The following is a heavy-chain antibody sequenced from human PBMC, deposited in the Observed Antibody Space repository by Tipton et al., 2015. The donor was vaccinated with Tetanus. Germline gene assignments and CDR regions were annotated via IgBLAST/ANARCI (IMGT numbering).Heavy chain of an antibody. Sequence: TLSLTCTVPGGSIRSGSYQWNWIRQPPGKGLEWLAYTSPSGRTNSNYSLKSRITISQDMSKNQFSLRLASVTAADTAVYYCARANYEFPKKGPFDSWGQGALVIVSS. CDR2: TSPSGRT. CDR1: GGSIRSGSYQ. CDR3: ARANYEFPKKGPFDS. J-gene: IGHJ4*02. D-gene: IGHD3-3*01. V-gene: IGHV4-61*01.